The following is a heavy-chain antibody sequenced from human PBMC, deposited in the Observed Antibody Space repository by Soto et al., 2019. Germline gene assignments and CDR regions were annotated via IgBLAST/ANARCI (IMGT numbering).Heavy chain of an antibody. J-gene: IGHJ4*02. D-gene: IGHD5-12*01. Sequence: PSYPVSGVTFTSHGRHWIRQAPGKGVVWVSRINSDGSSTSYADSVKGRFTISRDNAKNTLYLQMNSLRAEDTAVYCCARSRGYGHFEYWGQGTLVTVSS. V-gene: IGHV3-74*01. CDR1: GVTFTSHG. CDR2: INSDGSST. CDR3: ARSRGYGHFEY.